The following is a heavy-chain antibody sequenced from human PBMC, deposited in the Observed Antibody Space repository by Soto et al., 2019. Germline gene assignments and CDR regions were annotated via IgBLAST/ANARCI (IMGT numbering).Heavy chain of an antibody. V-gene: IGHV1-18*01. CDR1: GYTFTSYG. D-gene: IGHD4-17*01. CDR2: ISAYNGNT. CDR3: ARDRYGDYRNYYYYYYMDV. J-gene: IGHJ6*03. Sequence: ASVKVSCKASGYTFTSYGISWVRQAPGQGLEWMGWISAYNGNTNYAQKLQGRVTMTTDTSTSTAYMELRSLRSDDTAVYYCARDRYGDYRNYYYYYYMDVWGKGTTVTVS.